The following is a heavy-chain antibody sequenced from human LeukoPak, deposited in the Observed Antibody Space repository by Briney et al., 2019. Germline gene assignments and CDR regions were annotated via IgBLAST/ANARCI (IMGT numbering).Heavy chain of an antibody. CDR2: INPNSGGT. D-gene: IGHD3-10*01. Sequence: GASLKVSCKASGYTFTGYYMHWVRQAPGHGLEWMGWINPNSGGTNYAQKFQGRVTMTRDTSISTTYMELRRLRSDDTAVYYCASHYYGSGSPLDYWGQGTLVTVSS. CDR3: ASHYYGSGSPLDY. J-gene: IGHJ4*02. CDR1: GYTFTGYY. V-gene: IGHV1-2*02.